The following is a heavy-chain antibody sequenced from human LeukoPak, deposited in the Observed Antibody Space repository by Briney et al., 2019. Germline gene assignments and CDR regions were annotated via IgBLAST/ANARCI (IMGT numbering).Heavy chain of an antibody. J-gene: IGHJ4*02. D-gene: IGHD2-15*01. V-gene: IGHV3-72*01. CDR3: ARPVFGGNCFYDY. CDR1: GFTFSDHY. CDR2: IRNKANSYTT. Sequence: PGGSLRLSCAASGFTFSDHYMDWVRQAPGKGLEWVGRIRNKANSYTTDYAASVKGRFTISRDDSKYSLYLHMNSLKTEDTDVCDCARPVFGGNCFYDYWGQGALVTVSS.